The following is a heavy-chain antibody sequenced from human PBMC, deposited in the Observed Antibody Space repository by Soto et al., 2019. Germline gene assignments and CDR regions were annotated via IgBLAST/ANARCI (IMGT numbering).Heavy chain of an antibody. V-gene: IGHV5-51*01. CDR1: GYSFTSYW. D-gene: IGHD6-19*01. Sequence: GESLKISCKGSGYSFTSYWIGWVRQMPGKGLEWMGIIYPGDSDTRYSPSFQGQVTISADKSISTAYLQWSSLKASDTAMYYCAVSLPGIAVAGTDYYYGMDVWGQGTTVTVSS. CDR2: IYPGDSDT. CDR3: AVSLPGIAVAGTDYYYGMDV. J-gene: IGHJ6*02.